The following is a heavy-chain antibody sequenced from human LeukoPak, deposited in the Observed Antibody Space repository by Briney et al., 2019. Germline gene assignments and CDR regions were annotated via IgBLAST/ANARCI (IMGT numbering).Heavy chain of an antibody. Sequence: PGGSLRLSCAASGFTFSSYWMHWVRQAPGKGLVWVSRINSDGSSTSYADSVKGRFTISRDSAKNTLYLQMNSLRAEDTAVYYCARGGRGIVGATAWFDPWGQGTLVTVSS. V-gene: IGHV3-74*01. CDR2: INSDGSST. CDR3: ARGGRGIVGATAWFDP. J-gene: IGHJ5*02. CDR1: GFTFSSYW. D-gene: IGHD1-26*01.